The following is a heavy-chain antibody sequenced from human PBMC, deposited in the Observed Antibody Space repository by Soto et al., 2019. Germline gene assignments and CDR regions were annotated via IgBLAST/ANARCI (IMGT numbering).Heavy chain of an antibody. CDR3: ASPQWLDNY. CDR2: IYYSGST. J-gene: IGHJ4*02. D-gene: IGHD6-19*01. V-gene: IGHV4-59*08. Sequence: TSETLSLTCTVSGGSISSYYWSWIRQPPGKGLEWIGYIYYSGSTNYNPSLKSRVTISVDTSKNQFSLKLSSVTAADTAVYYCASPQWLDNYWGQGTLVTVSS. CDR1: GGSISSYY.